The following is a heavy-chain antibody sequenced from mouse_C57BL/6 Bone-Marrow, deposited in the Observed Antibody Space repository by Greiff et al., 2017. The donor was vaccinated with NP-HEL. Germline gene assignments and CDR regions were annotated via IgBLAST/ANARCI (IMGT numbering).Heavy chain of an antibody. CDR2: IYPGDGDT. V-gene: IGHV1-80*01. CDR1: GYAFSSYW. J-gene: IGHJ2*01. CDR3: ARESFITTVVATGYFDY. Sequence: QVQLQQSGAELVKPGASVKISCKASGYAFSSYWMNWVKQRPGKGLEWIGQIYPGDGDTNYNGKFKGKATLTADKSSSTAYMQLSSLTSEDSAVYFCARESFITTVVATGYFDYWGQGTTLTVSS. D-gene: IGHD1-1*01.